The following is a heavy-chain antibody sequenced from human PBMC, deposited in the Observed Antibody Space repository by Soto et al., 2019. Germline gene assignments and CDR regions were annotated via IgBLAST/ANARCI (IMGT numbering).Heavy chain of an antibody. V-gene: IGHV4-31*03. D-gene: IGHD6-19*01. Sequence: SETLSLTCTVSGGSISSGGYYWSWVRQHPGKGLEWIGYIYYSGSTYYNPSLKSRVTISVDTSKNQFSLKLSSVTAADTAVYYCARDLAGIAVAGTWAGFGPWGQGTLVTVSS. CDR1: GGSISSGGYY. CDR3: ARDLAGIAVAGTWAGFGP. J-gene: IGHJ5*02. CDR2: IYYSGST.